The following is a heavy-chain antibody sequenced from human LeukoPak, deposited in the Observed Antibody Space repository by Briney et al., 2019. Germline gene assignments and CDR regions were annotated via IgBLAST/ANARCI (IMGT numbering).Heavy chain of an antibody. D-gene: IGHD6-6*01. CDR2: IYHSGST. Sequence: PSETLSLTCAVSGGSISSSNWWSWVRQPPGKGLEWIGEIYHSGSTNYNPSLKSRVTISVDKSKNQFSLKLSAVTAADTALYYCARGIYSSYPSFYYYYYYMDVWGKGTTVTVSS. CDR3: ARGIYSSYPSFYYYYYYMDV. V-gene: IGHV4-4*02. CDR1: GGSISSSNW. J-gene: IGHJ6*03.